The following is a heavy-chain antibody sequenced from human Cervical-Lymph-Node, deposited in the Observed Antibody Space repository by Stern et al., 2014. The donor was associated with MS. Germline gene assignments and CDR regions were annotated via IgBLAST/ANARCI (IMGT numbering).Heavy chain of an antibody. Sequence: QVTLKESGPALVKPTQTLTLTCTFSGFSLSTSGMRVSWIRQPPGKALEWLASIDWDDEKFYSTSLKTRLTISKDTSKNQVVLTMTNMDPVDTATYYCARSPPYYEFWNDYYYFDYWGQGTLVAVSS. CDR3: ARSPPYYEFWNDYYYFDY. CDR1: GFSLSTSGMR. D-gene: IGHD3-3*01. CDR2: IDWDDEK. V-gene: IGHV2-70*04. J-gene: IGHJ4*02.